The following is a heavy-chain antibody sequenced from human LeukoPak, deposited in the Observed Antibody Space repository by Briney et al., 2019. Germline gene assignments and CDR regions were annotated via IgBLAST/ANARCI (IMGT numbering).Heavy chain of an antibody. CDR3: AHLRYSSSDY. CDR2: IYWNDDK. D-gene: IGHD6-6*01. CDR1: GGSISSYYW. J-gene: IGHJ4*02. V-gene: IGHV2-5*01. Sequence: TLSLTCTVSGGSISSYYWSWIRQPPGKALEWLALIYWNDDKRYSPSLKSRLTITKDTSKNQVVLTMTNMDPVDTATYYCAHLRYSSSDYWGQGTLVTVSS.